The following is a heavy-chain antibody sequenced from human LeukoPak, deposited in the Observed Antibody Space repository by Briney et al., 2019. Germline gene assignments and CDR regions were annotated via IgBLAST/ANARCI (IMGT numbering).Heavy chain of an antibody. V-gene: IGHV3-23*01. J-gene: IGHJ4*02. Sequence: PGGSLRLSCAASGFTFSTYAMSWVRQPPGKGLEWVAAISGDNPGTYHANSVKGRFTISRDNSKNTLHLQMTGLRAEDTAIYYCAKARVGHCSGAFCYHFDSWGQGTLVTVSS. CDR3: AKARVGHCSGAFCYHFDS. CDR1: GFTFSTYA. D-gene: IGHD2-15*01. CDR2: ISGDNPGT.